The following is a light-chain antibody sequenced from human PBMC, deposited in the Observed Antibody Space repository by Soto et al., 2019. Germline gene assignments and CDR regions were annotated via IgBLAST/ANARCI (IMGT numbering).Light chain of an antibody. J-gene: IGLJ1*01. V-gene: IGLV2-14*01. CDR2: EVI. Sequence: QSVLTQPASVSGSPGHSITISCTGTSSDVGGYNYVSWYQQHPGKAPKLMIYEVISRPSGVSDRFSGSKSGNTASLTISGLQAEDEADYYCSSYSSTTTLCVFGTGTKLTVL. CDR1: SSDVGGYNY. CDR3: SSYSSTTTLCV.